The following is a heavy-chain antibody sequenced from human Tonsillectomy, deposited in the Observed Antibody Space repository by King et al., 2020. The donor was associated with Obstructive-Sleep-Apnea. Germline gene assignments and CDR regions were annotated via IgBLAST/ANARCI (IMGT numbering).Heavy chain of an antibody. CDR3: AGYCTGGGCSYSYFGLDV. V-gene: IGHV3-11*06. D-gene: IGHD2-15*01. J-gene: IGHJ6*02. CDR2: ISSSSSFT. CDR1: GFTFGDYY. Sequence: VQLVESGGGLVKPGGSLRLSCAAAGFTFGDYYMRWIRQAPGRGLEWISHISSSSSFTMYADSVKGRFTISRDSAKNSLYLQMNSLRAEDTGVYFCAGYCTGGGCSYSYFGLDVWGQGTTVTVSS.